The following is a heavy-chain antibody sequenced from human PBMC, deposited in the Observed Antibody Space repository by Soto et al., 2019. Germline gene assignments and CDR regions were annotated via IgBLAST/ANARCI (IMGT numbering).Heavy chain of an antibody. V-gene: IGHV2-5*02. J-gene: IGHJ4*02. CDR3: AHGVCSGADCYPKPCLDW. CDR2: SYWEVDK. D-gene: IGHD2-21*02. Sequence: QITLKESGPTLVKPTQTLTLTCTFSGFSLSTTDEGVGWIRQPPGKALEWLALSYWEVDKRYRPSLKTRLTITKDTSKSQVVRTTTNLESKDTATYHCAHGVCSGADCYPKPCLDWWGQGMRVHVSS. CDR1: GFSLSTTDEG.